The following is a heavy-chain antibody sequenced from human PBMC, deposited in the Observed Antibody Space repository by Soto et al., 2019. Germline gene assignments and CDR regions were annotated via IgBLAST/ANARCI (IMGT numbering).Heavy chain of an antibody. CDR2: ISGSGGST. V-gene: IGHV3-23*01. CDR1: GFTFSSYA. CDR3: AKDSSSSGYYYRYNWFDP. J-gene: IGHJ5*02. Sequence: PGGSLRLSCAASGFTFSSYAMSWVRQAPGKGLEWVSAISGSGGSTYYADSVKGRFTISRDNSKNTLYLQMNSLRAEDTAVYYCAKDSSSSGYYYRYNWFDPWGQGTLVTVSS. D-gene: IGHD3-22*01.